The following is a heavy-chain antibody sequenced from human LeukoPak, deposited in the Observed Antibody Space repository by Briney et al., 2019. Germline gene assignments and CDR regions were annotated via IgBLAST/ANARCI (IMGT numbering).Heavy chain of an antibody. D-gene: IGHD3-3*01. CDR3: ARGPPYYDFWSGYYPY. CDR2: INSDGSST. V-gene: IGHV3-74*01. J-gene: IGHJ4*02. Sequence: PGESLRLSCAASGFTFSSYWMHWVRQAPGKGLVWVSRINSDGSSTSYADSVKGRFTISRDNAKNTLYLQMNSLRAEDTAVYYCARGPPYYDFWSGYYPYWGQGTLVTVSS. CDR1: GFTFSSYW.